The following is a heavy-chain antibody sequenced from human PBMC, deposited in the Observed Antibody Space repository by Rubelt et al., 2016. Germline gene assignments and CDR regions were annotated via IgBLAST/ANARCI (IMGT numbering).Heavy chain of an antibody. CDR3: ARTLTTVTENLDY. V-gene: IGHV4-34*01. CDR1: GGSFSGYY. D-gene: IGHD4-17*01. Sequence: QVQLQQWGAGLLEPSETLSLTCAVYGGSFSGYYWSWIRQHPGKGLEWIGYLYYSGSTYYNPSRKGRVTRSVDTSKNQFSLKLSSVTAADTAVYYCARTLTTVTENLDYWGQGTLVTVSS. CDR2: LYYSGST. J-gene: IGHJ4*02.